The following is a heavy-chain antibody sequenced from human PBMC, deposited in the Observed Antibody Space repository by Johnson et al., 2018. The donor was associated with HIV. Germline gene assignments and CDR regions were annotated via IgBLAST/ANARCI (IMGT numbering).Heavy chain of an antibody. CDR3: AREGAGDFGAFDI. J-gene: IGHJ3*02. D-gene: IGHD1-26*01. V-gene: IGHV3-66*01. CDR2: IYSGGST. Sequence: VQLVESGGGLVQPGGSLRLSCAASGFTVSSNYMSWVRQAPGKGLEWVSVIYSGGSTYYADSVKGRFTISRDNSKNTLYLQMNSLRAEDTAVYYCAREGAGDFGAFDIWGQGTMVTVSS. CDR1: GFTVSSNY.